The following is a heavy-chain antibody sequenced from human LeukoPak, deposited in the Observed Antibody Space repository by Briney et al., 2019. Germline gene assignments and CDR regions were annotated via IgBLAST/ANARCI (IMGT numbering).Heavy chain of an antibody. CDR2: INPNSGGT. J-gene: IGHJ4*02. CDR1: GYTFTSYA. D-gene: IGHD3-10*01. V-gene: IGHV1-2*02. Sequence: ASVKVSCKASGYTFTSYAMNWVRQAPGQGLEWMGWINPNSGGTNYAQKFQGRVTMTRDTSISTAYMELSRLRSDDTAVYYCARGGVLLWFGEFPYFDYWGQGTLVTVSS. CDR3: ARGGVLLWFGEFPYFDY.